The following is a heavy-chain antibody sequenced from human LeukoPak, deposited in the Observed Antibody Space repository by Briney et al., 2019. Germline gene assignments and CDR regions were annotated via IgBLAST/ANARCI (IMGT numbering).Heavy chain of an antibody. CDR2: ISYDGSNK. CDR3: AKSHYYDSSGYYAFDY. Sequence: GSLRLSCAASGFTFSSYGMHWVRQAPGKGLEWVAVISYDGSNKYYADSVKGRFTISRDNSKNTLYLQMNSLRAEDTAVYYCAKSHYYDSSGYYAFDYWGQGTLVTVSS. D-gene: IGHD3-22*01. V-gene: IGHV3-30*18. CDR1: GFTFSSYG. J-gene: IGHJ4*02.